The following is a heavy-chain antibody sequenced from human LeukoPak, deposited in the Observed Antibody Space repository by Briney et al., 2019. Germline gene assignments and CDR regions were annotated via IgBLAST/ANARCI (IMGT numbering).Heavy chain of an antibody. V-gene: IGHV1-2*06. D-gene: IGHD4-17*01. Sequence: VASVKVSCKASGGTFSSYTISWVRQAPGQGLEWMGRINPNSGGTDYAQKFQGRVTMTRDTSISTAYMELSRLRSDDTAVYYCARNLPRDYGDYVAYWGQGTLVTVSS. J-gene: IGHJ4*02. CDR1: GGTFSSYT. CDR3: ARNLPRDYGDYVAY. CDR2: INPNSGGT.